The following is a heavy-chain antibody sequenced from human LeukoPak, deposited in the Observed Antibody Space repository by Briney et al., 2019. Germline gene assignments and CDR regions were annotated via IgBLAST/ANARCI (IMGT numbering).Heavy chain of an antibody. CDR1: AFIFDDYA. D-gene: IGHD1-26*01. CDR3: AKGSSSGSYYFDY. CDR2: ISWNSGDI. J-gene: IGHJ4*02. Sequence: PGGSLRLSCAASAFIFDDYAMHWVRQAPGKGLEWVSGISWNSGDIGYADSVKGRFTISRDNAKNSLYLQMNSLRAEDTAVYYCAKGSSSGSYYFDYWGQGTLVTVSS. V-gene: IGHV3-9*01.